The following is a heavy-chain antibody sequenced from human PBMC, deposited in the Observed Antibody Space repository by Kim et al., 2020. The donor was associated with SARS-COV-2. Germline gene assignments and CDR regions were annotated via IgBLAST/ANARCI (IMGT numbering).Heavy chain of an antibody. D-gene: IGHD3-16*02. J-gene: IGHJ4*02. Sequence: KSRVTISVDTSKNQFSLKLSSVTAADTAVYYCAKSLLMDTFGGVIGTFDYWGQGTLVTVSS. CDR3: AKSLLMDTFGGVIGTFDY. V-gene: IGHV4-39*01.